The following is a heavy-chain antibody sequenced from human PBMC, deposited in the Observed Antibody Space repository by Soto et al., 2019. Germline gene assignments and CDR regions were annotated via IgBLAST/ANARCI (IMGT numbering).Heavy chain of an antibody. Sequence: GGSLRLSCEASGFSFSSFAMNWLRQAPGRGLEWVSYISDDGASIYYADSLKGRFTISRDNAKNSLSLQMNNLRAEDTAVYYCARENSVQAWLHHFDHWGLGXLVTVSS. CDR1: GFSFSSFA. D-gene: IGHD5-18*01. V-gene: IGHV3-48*03. CDR3: ARENSVQAWLHHFDH. CDR2: ISDDGASI. J-gene: IGHJ4*02.